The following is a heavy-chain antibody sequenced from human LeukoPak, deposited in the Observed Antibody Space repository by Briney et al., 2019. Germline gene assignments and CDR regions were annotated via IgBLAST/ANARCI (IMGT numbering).Heavy chain of an antibody. Sequence: RSGRSLRLSCAASGFTFSNARMSWVRQAPGKGLEWVGRIKSKTDGGTTDYAAPVKGRFTISRDDSKNTLYLQMNSLKTEDTAVYYCTTDRSGWYDYWGQGTLVTVSS. CDR1: GFTFSNAR. V-gene: IGHV3-15*01. J-gene: IGHJ4*02. CDR3: TTDRSGWYDY. CDR2: IKSKTDGGTT. D-gene: IGHD6-19*01.